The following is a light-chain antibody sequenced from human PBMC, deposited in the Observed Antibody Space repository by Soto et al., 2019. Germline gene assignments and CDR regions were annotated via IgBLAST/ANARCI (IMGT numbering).Light chain of an antibody. CDR2: DAS. V-gene: IGKV1-5*01. CDR3: QQYNSYST. Sequence: DIQMTQSPSTLSASVGDRVTITCRASQSLSSWLAWYQQKPGKAPKLLIYDASSLESGVPSRFSGSGSGTEFTLTISSLQPDDFATYYCQQYNSYSTFGQVTKVEIK. J-gene: IGKJ1*01. CDR1: QSLSSW.